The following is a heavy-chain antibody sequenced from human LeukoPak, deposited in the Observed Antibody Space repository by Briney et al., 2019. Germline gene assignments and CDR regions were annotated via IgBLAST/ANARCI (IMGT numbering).Heavy chain of an antibody. CDR1: GFTFSNYW. Sequence: GGSLRLSCAASGFTFSNYWMSWVRQAPGKGLEWVANIKQDGSEKYSVDSVKGRFTISRDNAKKSLYLQMNGLRAEDTAVYYCARLVSSIAAGDSYDYWGQGTLVTVSS. D-gene: IGHD6-13*01. J-gene: IGHJ4*02. CDR2: IKQDGSEK. CDR3: ARLVSSIAAGDSYDY. V-gene: IGHV3-7*01.